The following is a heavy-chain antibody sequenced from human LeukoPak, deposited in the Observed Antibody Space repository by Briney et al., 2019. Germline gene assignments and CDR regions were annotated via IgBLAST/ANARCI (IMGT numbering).Heavy chain of an antibody. D-gene: IGHD3-22*01. Sequence: GASVKVSCKASGGTFSSYAISWVRQAPGQGLEWMGGIIPIFGTANYAQKFQGRVTITADESTSTAYMELSSLRSEDTAVYYCARFSAGVVVSKRLPYGMDVWGQGTTVTVSS. CDR2: IIPIFGTA. CDR1: GGTFSSYA. J-gene: IGHJ6*02. V-gene: IGHV1-69*13. CDR3: ARFSAGVVVSKRLPYGMDV.